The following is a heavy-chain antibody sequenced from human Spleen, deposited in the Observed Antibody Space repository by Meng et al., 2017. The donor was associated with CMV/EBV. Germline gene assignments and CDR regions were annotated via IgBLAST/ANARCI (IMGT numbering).Heavy chain of an antibody. J-gene: IGHJ5*02. CDR2: FNPTGGST. V-gene: IGHV1-46*02. D-gene: IGHD2-15*01. CDR1: GYTFNSYA. CDR3: ATKSFTTHWDWFDP. Sequence: KTSGYTFNSYAINWVRQAPGHGLEWMGIFNPTGGSTSYAQKFQGRVTMTRDTSTSTVYMELSSLRSEDTAVYYCATKSFTTHWDWFDPWGQGTLVTVSS.